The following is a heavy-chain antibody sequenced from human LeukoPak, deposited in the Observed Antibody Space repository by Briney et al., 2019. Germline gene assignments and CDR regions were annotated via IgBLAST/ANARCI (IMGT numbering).Heavy chain of an antibody. Sequence: ASVKVSCKASGYTFTGYYMHWVRQAPGQGLEWMGWINPNSGGTNYAQKFQGRVTMTRDTSISTAYMELSRLRSDDTAVYYCARDFGSSGWSRAYYFDYWGQGTLVTVSS. CDR2: INPNSGGT. CDR1: GYTFTGYY. CDR3: ARDFGSSGWSRAYYFDY. V-gene: IGHV1-2*02. J-gene: IGHJ4*02. D-gene: IGHD6-19*01.